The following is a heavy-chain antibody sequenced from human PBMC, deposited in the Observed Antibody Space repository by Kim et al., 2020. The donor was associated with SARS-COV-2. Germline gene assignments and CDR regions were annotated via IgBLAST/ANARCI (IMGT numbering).Heavy chain of an antibody. Sequence: SETLSLTYTVSGGSISSSSYYWGWIRQPPGKGLEWIGSIYYSGSTYYNPSLKSRVTISVDTSKNQFSLKLSSVTAADTAVYYCARHLHYFDYRGQGTLVTVSS. CDR1: GGSISSSSYY. V-gene: IGHV4-39*01. J-gene: IGHJ4*02. CDR2: IYYSGST. CDR3: ARHLHYFDY.